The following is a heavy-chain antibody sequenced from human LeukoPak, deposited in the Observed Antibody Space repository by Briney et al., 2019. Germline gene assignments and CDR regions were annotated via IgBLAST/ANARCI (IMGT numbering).Heavy chain of an antibody. Sequence: GGSLRLSCAASGFTFSSYAMSWVRQAPGEGVEWVSAISGSGGSTYYADSVKGRFTISRDNSKNTLYLQMNSLRAEDTAVYYCATLIHLYFDYWGQGTLVTVSS. J-gene: IGHJ4*02. CDR3: ATLIHLYFDY. CDR1: GFTFSSYA. V-gene: IGHV3-23*01. CDR2: ISGSGGST.